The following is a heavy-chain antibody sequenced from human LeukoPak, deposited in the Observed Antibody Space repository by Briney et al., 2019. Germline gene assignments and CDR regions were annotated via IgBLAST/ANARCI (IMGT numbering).Heavy chain of an antibody. CDR2: IYYSGST. V-gene: IGHV4-61*01. D-gene: IGHD3-3*01. Sequence: PSETLSLTCTVSGGSVSSGSYYWSWIRQPPGKGLEWIGYIYYSGSTNYNPSLKSRVTISVDTSKNQFSLKLSSVTAADTAVYYCARAYYDFWSGYSGIFDYWGQGTLVTVSS. CDR3: ARAYYDFWSGYSGIFDY. CDR1: GGSVSSGSYY. J-gene: IGHJ4*02.